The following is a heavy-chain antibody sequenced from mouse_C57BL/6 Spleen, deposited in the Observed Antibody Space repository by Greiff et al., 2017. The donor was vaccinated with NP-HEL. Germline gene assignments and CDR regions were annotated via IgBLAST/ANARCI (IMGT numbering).Heavy chain of an antibody. J-gene: IGHJ2*01. Sequence: EVQRVESGPGLVKPSQSLSLTCSVTGYSITSGYYWNWIRQFPGNKLEWMGYISYDGSNNYNPSLKNRISITRDTSKNQFFLKLNSVTTEDTATYYCARDYGSSHYFDYWGQGTTLTVSS. CDR3: ARDYGSSHYFDY. V-gene: IGHV3-6*01. CDR1: GYSITSGYY. CDR2: ISYDGSN. D-gene: IGHD1-1*01.